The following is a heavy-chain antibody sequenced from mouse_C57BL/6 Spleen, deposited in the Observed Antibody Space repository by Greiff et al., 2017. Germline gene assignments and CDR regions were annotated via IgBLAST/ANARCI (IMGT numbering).Heavy chain of an antibody. J-gene: IGHJ2*01. CDR2: FYPGSGSI. CDR1: GYTFTEYT. V-gene: IGHV1-62-2*01. Sequence: VQLQQSGAELVKPGASVKLSCKASGYTFTEYTIHWVKQRSGQGLGWIGWFYPGSGSITYNEKFKDKATLTADKSSSTVYMGLSRLTAEDSAVYFCARHEDYYGSSYGLDYWGQGTTLTVSS. D-gene: IGHD1-1*01. CDR3: ARHEDYYGSSYGLDY.